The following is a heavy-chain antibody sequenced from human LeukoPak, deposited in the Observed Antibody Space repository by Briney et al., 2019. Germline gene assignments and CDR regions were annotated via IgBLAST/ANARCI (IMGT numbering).Heavy chain of an antibody. Sequence: GGSLRLSCGASGLIVSSRYMSWVRQAPGKGLEWVSSLYSGGSTYYADSVKGRFNISRDSSKNTVYLQMNSLRAEDTAVYFCAARDCSTTSCYAGLFDYWGQGILVTVSS. CDR1: GLIVSSRY. D-gene: IGHD2-2*01. CDR2: LYSGGST. CDR3: AARDCSTTSCYAGLFDY. J-gene: IGHJ4*02. V-gene: IGHV3-53*01.